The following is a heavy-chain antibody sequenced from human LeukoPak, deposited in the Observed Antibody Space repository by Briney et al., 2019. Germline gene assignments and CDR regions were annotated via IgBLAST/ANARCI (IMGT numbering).Heavy chain of an antibody. CDR2: ISYDGSNK. D-gene: IGHD3-22*01. CDR3: ASPGRDYASSVFDY. CDR1: GVTFSSYA. V-gene: IGHV3-30*04. Sequence: PGRSLRLSCAASGVTFSSYAMHGVRQAPGKGLEWVALISYDGSNKYSGVFVQGRFTISRATSQNTLYLQMSRLRAEDQAVYYCASPGRDYASSVFDYWGQGPLVIVSS. J-gene: IGHJ4*02.